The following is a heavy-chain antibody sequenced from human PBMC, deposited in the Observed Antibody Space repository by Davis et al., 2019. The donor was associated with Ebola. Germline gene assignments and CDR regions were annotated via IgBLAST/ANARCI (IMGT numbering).Heavy chain of an antibody. D-gene: IGHD4-23*01. Sequence: PGGSLRLSCAASGFSFSSYSMNWVRQAPGKGLEWVSSISSTSSYINYADSVRGRFTISRDNAKNSLYLQMNSLRAEDTAVYYCARVHDYGDNGGFDPWGQGTLVTVSS. V-gene: IGHV3-21*01. CDR1: GFSFSSYS. CDR3: ARVHDYGDNGGFDP. CDR2: ISSTSSYI. J-gene: IGHJ5*02.